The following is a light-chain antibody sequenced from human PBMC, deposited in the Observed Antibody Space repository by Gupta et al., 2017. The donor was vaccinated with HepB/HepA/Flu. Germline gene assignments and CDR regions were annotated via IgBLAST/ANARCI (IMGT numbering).Light chain of an antibody. Sequence: EIVMTQSPATLSVSPGERATLSCRASQSVSRNLAWYQQKPGQAPRLLVYGASTRATGIPARFSGSGSGTEFTLTISSLQSEDFAVDYCQQYNNWPRTCGQGTKLEIK. V-gene: IGKV3-15*01. CDR2: GAS. CDR1: QSVSRN. CDR3: QQYNNWPRT. J-gene: IGKJ2*01.